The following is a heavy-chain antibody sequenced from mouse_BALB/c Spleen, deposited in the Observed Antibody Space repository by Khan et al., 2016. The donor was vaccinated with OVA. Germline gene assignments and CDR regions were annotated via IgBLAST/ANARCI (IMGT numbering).Heavy chain of an antibody. V-gene: IGHV9-1*02. J-gene: IGHJ1*01. CDR2: INTYTGEP. CDR1: AYTFTNYG. Sequence: QIQLVQSGPELKKPGETVKISCKASAYTFTNYGMNWVKQAPGKGLKWMGWINTYTGEPTYTDDFKGRFAFSLETSASTAYLQINNLKNEDMATYFRARGASYWDFEVWGAGTTVTVSS. CDR3: ARGASYWDFEV.